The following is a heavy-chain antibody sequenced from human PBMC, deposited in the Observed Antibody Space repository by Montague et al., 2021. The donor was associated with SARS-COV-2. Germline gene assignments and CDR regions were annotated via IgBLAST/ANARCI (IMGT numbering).Heavy chain of an antibody. D-gene: IGHD3-10*01. CDR2: IFRSGAT. J-gene: IGHJ6*02. V-gene: IGHV4-59*01. CDR1: GDSISDYY. Sequence: SETLSLTCTVSGDSISDYYWSWIRQPPGMGLEWIGYIFRSGATNYNPPLKSRVIISLDTSKSQFSLGLSSVTAADAAMSYCARTSRGTRYFYGVDDWGQGTTVTVSS. CDR3: ARTSRGTRYFYGVDD.